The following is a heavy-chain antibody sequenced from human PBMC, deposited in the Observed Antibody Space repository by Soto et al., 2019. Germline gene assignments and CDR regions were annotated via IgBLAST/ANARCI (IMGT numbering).Heavy chain of an antibody. V-gene: IGHV4-31*03. J-gene: IGHJ6*02. CDR1: GGSISSGGYY. CDR3: ARTPPSVTLLGYYYYGMDV. Sequence: PSETLSLTCTVSGGSISSGGYYWTWIRQHPGKGLEWIGFIYYSGSTYYNPSLKSRVTISLDTSKNQFSLELSSVSAADTAVYYCARTPPSVTLLGYYYYGMDVWGQGTTVTVSS. D-gene: IGHD2-2*03. CDR2: IYYSGST.